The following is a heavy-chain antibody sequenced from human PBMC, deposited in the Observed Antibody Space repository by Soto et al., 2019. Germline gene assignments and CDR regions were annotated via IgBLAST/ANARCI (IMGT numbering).Heavy chain of an antibody. CDR2: IYYSGST. D-gene: IGHD1-7*01. J-gene: IGHJ5*02. Sequence: SETLSLTCTVSGGSISSYYWSWIRQPPGKGLEWIGYIYYSGSTNYNPSLKSRVTISVDTSKNQFSLKLSSVTAADTAVYYWARSPPGITGTNWCDPWGQGTLVTVSS. CDR3: ARSPPGITGTNWCDP. CDR1: GGSISSYY. V-gene: IGHV4-59*01.